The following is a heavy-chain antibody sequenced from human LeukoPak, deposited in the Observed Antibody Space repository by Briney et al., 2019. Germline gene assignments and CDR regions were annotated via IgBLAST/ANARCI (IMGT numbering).Heavy chain of an antibody. Sequence: SETLSLTCTVSGGSISSSSYYWGWIRQPPGKGLEWIGSIYYSGSTYYNPSLKSRVTISVDTSKNQFSLKLSSVTAADTAVYYCARTEWELLRGDDYWGQGTLVTVSS. CDR2: IYYSGST. D-gene: IGHD1-26*01. J-gene: IGHJ4*02. V-gene: IGHV4-39*07. CDR1: GGSISSSSYY. CDR3: ARTEWELLRGDDY.